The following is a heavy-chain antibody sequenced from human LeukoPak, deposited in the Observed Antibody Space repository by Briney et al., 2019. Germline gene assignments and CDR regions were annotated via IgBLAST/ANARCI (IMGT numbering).Heavy chain of an antibody. CDR1: GFTFSGYG. CDR2: IRHDGPNK. Sequence: QTGGSLRLSCVASGFTFSGYGIHWVRQAPGKGLEWVASIRHDGPNKYYADSVKGRFTISRDNSKNTLYLQMNSLRLEDTAVYYCAKDRDTWTYGTPPYYSSYMDVWGKGTTVTVSS. CDR3: AKDRDTWTYGTPPYYSSYMDV. D-gene: IGHD1-7*01. J-gene: IGHJ6*03. V-gene: IGHV3-30*02.